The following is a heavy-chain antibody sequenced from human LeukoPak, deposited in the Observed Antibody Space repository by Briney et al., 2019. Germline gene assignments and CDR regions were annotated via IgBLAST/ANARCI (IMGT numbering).Heavy chain of an antibody. Sequence: PGGSLRLSCAASRFTFSNYWMSWVRQAPGKGVEGVANINQDGSEKYYVDSVKGRFTISRDNAKNSLYLQMNSLRAEDTAVYYCAREIAIAAANDYWGQGTLVTVSS. CDR2: INQDGSEK. J-gene: IGHJ4*02. CDR1: RFTFSNYW. V-gene: IGHV3-7*01. CDR3: AREIAIAAANDY. D-gene: IGHD6-13*01.